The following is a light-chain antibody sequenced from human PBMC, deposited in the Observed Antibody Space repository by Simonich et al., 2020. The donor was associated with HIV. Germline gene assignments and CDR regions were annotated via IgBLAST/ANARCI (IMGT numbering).Light chain of an antibody. CDR2: ATS. CDR3: QQYYSTPPT. J-gene: IGKJ1*01. Sequence: QSPSFLSASVGDRVTITCLPSQGISSYLAWYQQKPGKAPKLLIYATSTLQSGVPSRFSGSGSGTEFTLTISSLQPEDVAIYYCQQYYSTPPTFGQGTKVEIK. V-gene: IGKV1-9*01. CDR1: QGISSY.